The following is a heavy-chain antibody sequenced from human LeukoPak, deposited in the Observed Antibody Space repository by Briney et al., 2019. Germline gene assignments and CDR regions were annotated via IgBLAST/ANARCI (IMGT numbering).Heavy chain of an antibody. Sequence: GTLRLSCAASGFTFSSYGMSWVRQAPGKGLEWLGEINHAGGTNYNPSLKSRVTISVDTAKNQFSLNLSSVTAADAAIYYCARHVCNSGECFGYYYYHLDVWGKGTTVTISS. CDR1: GFTFSSYG. CDR3: ARHVCNSGECFGYYYYHLDV. D-gene: IGHD3-10*01. CDR2: INHAGGT. V-gene: IGHV4-34*01. J-gene: IGHJ6*03.